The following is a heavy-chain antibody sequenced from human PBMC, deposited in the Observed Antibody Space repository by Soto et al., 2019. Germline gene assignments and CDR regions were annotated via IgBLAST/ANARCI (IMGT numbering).Heavy chain of an antibody. V-gene: IGHV1-46*01. CDR3: ATSEGRDGYSFDY. D-gene: IGHD5-12*01. Sequence: QVQLVQSGAEVKKPGASLKISCKASGYTFTSFYIHWVRQAPGQGLEWMAIINPTGGSASYAQRFQGRVTVTRDTSTGTVYMEMRSLTSEDTAVYYCATSEGRDGYSFDYWGPGTLVTVS. J-gene: IGHJ4*02. CDR1: GYTFTSFY. CDR2: INPTGGSA.